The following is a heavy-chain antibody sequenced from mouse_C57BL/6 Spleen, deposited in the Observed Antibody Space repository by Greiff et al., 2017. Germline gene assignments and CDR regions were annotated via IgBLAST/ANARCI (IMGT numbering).Heavy chain of an antibody. CDR1: GYTFTSYW. V-gene: IGHV1-55*01. CDR2: IYPGSGST. D-gene: IGHD1-1*01. CDR3: ARHYGSSRYYFDY. Sequence: QVQLQQPGAELVKPGASVKMSCKASGYTFTSYWITWVKQRPRQGLEWIGDIYPGSGSTNYNEKFKSKATLTVDTSSSTAYMQLSSLTSEDSAVYYCARHYGSSRYYFDYWGQGTTLTVSS. J-gene: IGHJ2*01.